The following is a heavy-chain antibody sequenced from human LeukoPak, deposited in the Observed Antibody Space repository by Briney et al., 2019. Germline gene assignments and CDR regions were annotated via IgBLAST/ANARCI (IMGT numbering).Heavy chain of an antibody. D-gene: IGHD2-2*01. CDR1: GYSFTSYW. CDR2: IYPGDSDT. Sequence: GESLKISCKGSGYSFTSYWIGWVRQMPGKGLEWMGIIYPGDSDTRYSPSFQGQVTISADKSISTAYLQWSGLKASDTAMYYCARTGYCSSTSCYPKGGLFGPWGQGTLVTVSS. CDR3: ARTGYCSSTSCYPKGGLFGP. V-gene: IGHV5-51*01. J-gene: IGHJ5*02.